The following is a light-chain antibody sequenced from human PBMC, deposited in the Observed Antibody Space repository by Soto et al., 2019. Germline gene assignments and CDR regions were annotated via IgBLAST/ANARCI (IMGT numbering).Light chain of an antibody. CDR3: SSYSSTTLV. V-gene: IGLV2-14*01. CDR2: EVS. Sequence: QSVLTQPASVSGSPGQSITISCTGTSSDVGGHDYVSWYQQHPGKAPKLIIYEVSNRPSGVSNRFSGSKSGNTASLTISGLQAEDEADYYCSSYSSTTLVFGQGTKVTVL. J-gene: IGLJ1*01. CDR1: SSDVGGHDY.